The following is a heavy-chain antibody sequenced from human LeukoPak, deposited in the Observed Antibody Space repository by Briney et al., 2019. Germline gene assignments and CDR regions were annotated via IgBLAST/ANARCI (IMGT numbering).Heavy chain of an antibody. Sequence: GGSLRLSCAASGFTFSSYAMSWVRQAPGKGLEWVSAISGSGGSTYYADSVKGRFTISRDNSKNTLYLQMNSLRAEDTAVYYCALDVNYYDTQGAFDIWGQGTMVTVSS. CDR1: GFTFSSYA. J-gene: IGHJ3*02. CDR3: ALDVNYYDTQGAFDI. V-gene: IGHV3-23*01. D-gene: IGHD3-22*01. CDR2: ISGSGGST.